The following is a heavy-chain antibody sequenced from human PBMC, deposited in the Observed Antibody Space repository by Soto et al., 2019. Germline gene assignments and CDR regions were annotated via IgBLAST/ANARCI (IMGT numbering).Heavy chain of an antibody. V-gene: IGHV3-15*01. J-gene: IGHJ3*02. CDR2: IKSKTDGGTT. D-gene: IGHD5-12*01. CDR3: TTDSYDSPHLTPHDAFDI. CDR1: GFTFSNAW. Sequence: GGSLRLSCAASGFTFSNAWMSWVRQAPGKGLEWVGRIKSKTDGGTTDYAAPVKGRFTISRDDSKNTLYLQMNSLKTEDTAVYYCTTDSYDSPHLTPHDAFDIWGQGTMVTVSS.